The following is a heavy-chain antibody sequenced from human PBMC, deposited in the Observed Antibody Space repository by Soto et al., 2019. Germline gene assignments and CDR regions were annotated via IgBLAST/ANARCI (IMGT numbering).Heavy chain of an antibody. CDR3: ARGTLAYCGGDCPAPYYYYGMDV. V-gene: IGHV1-2*04. J-gene: IGHJ6*02. Sequence: VASVKVSCKASGYTFTGYYMHWVRQAPGQGLEWMGWINPNSGGTNYAQKFQGWVTMTRDTSISTAYMEPSRLRSDDTAVYYCARGTLAYCGGDCPAPYYYYGMDVWGQRTTVTVSS. CDR2: INPNSGGT. D-gene: IGHD2-21*02. CDR1: GYTFTGYY.